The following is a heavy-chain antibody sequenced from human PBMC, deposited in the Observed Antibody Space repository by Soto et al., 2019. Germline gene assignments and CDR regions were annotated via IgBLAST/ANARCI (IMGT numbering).Heavy chain of an antibody. CDR2: ISSSSSTI. Sequence: EVQLVESGGGLVQPGGSLRLSCAASGFTFSSYSMNWVRQAPGKGLEWVSYISSSSSTIYYADSVKGRFTISRDNAKNSLYLQMKSLRDEDTAVYYCARHPERIAEIGWFDTWGQGTLVTVSS. V-gene: IGHV3-48*02. CDR3: ARHPERIAEIGWFDT. CDR1: GFTFSSYS. J-gene: IGHJ5*02. D-gene: IGHD6-13*01.